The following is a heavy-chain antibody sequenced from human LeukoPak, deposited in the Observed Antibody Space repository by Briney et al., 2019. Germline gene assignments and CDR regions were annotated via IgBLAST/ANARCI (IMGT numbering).Heavy chain of an antibody. CDR3: ARGDPDISFGVAGEAFDI. CDR1: GFTFSSYE. J-gene: IGHJ3*02. Sequence: GGSLRLSCAASGFTFSSYEMNWVRQAPGKGLEWVSYISSSGSTIYYADSVKGRFTISRDNARKSLYLEMNSLRAEDTAVYYCARGDPDISFGVAGEAFDIWGQGAMVTVSS. CDR2: ISSSGSTI. D-gene: IGHD3-3*01. V-gene: IGHV3-48*03.